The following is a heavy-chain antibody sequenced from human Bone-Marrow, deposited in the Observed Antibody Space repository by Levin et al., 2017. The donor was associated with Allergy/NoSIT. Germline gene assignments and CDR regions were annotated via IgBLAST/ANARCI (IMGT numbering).Heavy chain of an antibody. Sequence: GESLKISCTASGFTLGSFWMNWVRQAPGKGLEWVATIKDDGSETFYGDSVKGRFSISRDNVENSVSLHLSSLRAEDTAIYYCARQYGYYYYYLDVWGKGTTVSVSS. D-gene: IGHD2-2*03. V-gene: IGHV3-7*03. CDR2: IKDDGSET. CDR1: GFTLGSFW. J-gene: IGHJ6*03. CDR3: ARQYGYYYYYLDV.